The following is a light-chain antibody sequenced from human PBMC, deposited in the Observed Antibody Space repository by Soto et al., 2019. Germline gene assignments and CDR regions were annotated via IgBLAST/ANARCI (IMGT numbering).Light chain of an antibody. CDR1: QSISSW. Sequence: DIQMTQSPSTLSASVGDRVTITCRASQSISSWLAWYQQKPGKAPKLLIYKASSLESGIPSRFSGCGSGTEFTLTISSMQPDDFATYYGQQYNSYLYNFGQGTQLEIK. V-gene: IGKV1-5*03. J-gene: IGKJ2*01. CDR2: KAS. CDR3: QQYNSYLYN.